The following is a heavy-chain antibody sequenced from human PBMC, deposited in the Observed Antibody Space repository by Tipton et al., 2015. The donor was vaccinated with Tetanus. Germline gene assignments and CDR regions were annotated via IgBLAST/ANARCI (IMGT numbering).Heavy chain of an antibody. J-gene: IGHJ4*02. V-gene: IGHV4-31*03. Sequence: TLSLTCTVSGGSINSGGHFWTWIRQRSGKGLERIGHIRDNGNSYANPSLSGRVTMSVDTRKNQFSLNLTSVSVADTATYYCARGTFYAFDFWGQGVQVTVSS. CDR1: GGSINSGGHF. D-gene: IGHD2/OR15-2a*01. CDR3: ARGTFYAFDF. CDR2: IRDNGNS.